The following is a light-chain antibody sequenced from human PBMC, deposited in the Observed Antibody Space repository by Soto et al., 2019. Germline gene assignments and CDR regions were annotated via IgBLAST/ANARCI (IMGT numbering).Light chain of an antibody. Sequence: DIQMTQSPSTLSASVGDRVTITCRASQSISSWLAWYQQKPGKAPKLLIYQASTLESGVPARLSGNGSLTEFTLTVSSLQTDDFANYYCQQYNSYSWTIGQGTKLDIK. CDR3: QQYNSYSWT. V-gene: IGKV1-5*03. CDR1: QSISSW. J-gene: IGKJ1*01. CDR2: QAS.